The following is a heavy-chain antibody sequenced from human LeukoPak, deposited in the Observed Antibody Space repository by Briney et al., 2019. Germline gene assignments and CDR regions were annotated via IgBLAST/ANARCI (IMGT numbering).Heavy chain of an antibody. CDR1: GYTFTSYG. CDR3: ARDYDSSSSFLGSDFDY. V-gene: IGHV1-18*01. J-gene: IGHJ4*02. Sequence: GASVKVSCTASGYTFTSYGISWVRQAPGQGLEWMGWISAYNGNTNYAQKLQGRVTMTTDTSTSTAYMELRSLRSDDTAVYYCARDYDSSSSFLGSDFDYWGQGTLVTVSS. CDR2: ISAYNGNT. D-gene: IGHD6-6*01.